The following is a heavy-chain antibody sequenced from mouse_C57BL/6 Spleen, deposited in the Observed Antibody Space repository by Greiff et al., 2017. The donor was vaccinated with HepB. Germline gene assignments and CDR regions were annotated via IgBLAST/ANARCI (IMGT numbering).Heavy chain of an antibody. J-gene: IGHJ2*01. CDR1: GYNIKDIY. V-gene: IGHV14-3*02. D-gene: IGHD5-2*01. Sequence: VQLQQSGAELVKPAASLKLSCTASGYNIKDIYIHWVKQRPEKGLERIRRTDPANGNTKYDPKFQGKATITADTSSNTAYLQLSSLTSEDTAVYYCRISTINAWGQGNTLTVSS. CDR2: TDPANGNT. CDR3: RISTINA.